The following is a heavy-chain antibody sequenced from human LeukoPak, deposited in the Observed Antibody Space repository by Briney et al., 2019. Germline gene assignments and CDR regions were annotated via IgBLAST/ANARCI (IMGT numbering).Heavy chain of an antibody. J-gene: IGHJ4*02. Sequence: PGGPLRLSCAASGFTFNTFWMNWVRLAPGRGLEWLANIRPDGSDKYYVDSVRGRFTISRDNGKNLVYLEMNSLRVEDTAVYYCSGRDSSRNPWAYWGQGTLVSVSS. V-gene: IGHV3-7*01. CDR3: SGRDSSRNPWAY. D-gene: IGHD2-2*01. CDR2: IRPDGSDK. CDR1: GFTFNTFW.